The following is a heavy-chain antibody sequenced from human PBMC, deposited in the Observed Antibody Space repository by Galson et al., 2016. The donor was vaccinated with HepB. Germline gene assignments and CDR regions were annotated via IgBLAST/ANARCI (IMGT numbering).Heavy chain of an antibody. Sequence: SLRLSCAASGFTFSSYSMNWVRQAPGKGLEWVSSISSSSSYIYYADSVKVRFTISRDNAKNSLYLQMNSLRAEDTAVYYCARDFLGIVGRYFDLWGRGTLVTVSS. J-gene: IGHJ2*01. CDR1: GFTFSSYS. CDR2: ISSSSSYI. D-gene: IGHD7-27*01. V-gene: IGHV3-21*01. CDR3: ARDFLGIVGRYFDL.